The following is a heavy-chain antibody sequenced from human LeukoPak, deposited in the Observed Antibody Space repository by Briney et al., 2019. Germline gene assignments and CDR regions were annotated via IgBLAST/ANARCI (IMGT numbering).Heavy chain of an antibody. Sequence: PSETLSLTCTVSGGSISSYYWSWIRQPPGKGLEWIGYIYTSGSTNYNPSLKSRVTISVDTSKNQFSLKLSSVTAADTAVYYCARLNLEWLSGWLDPWGQGTLVTVSS. CDR2: IYTSGST. CDR3: ARLNLEWLSGWLDP. CDR1: GGSISSYY. J-gene: IGHJ5*02. D-gene: IGHD3-3*01. V-gene: IGHV4-4*09.